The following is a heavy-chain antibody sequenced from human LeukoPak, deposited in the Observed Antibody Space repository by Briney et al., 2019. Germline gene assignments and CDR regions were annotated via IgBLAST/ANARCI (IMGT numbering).Heavy chain of an antibody. CDR2: IKEDGSEK. CDR1: GFTLSSYW. Sequence: GGSLRLSCAASGFTLSSYWMGWVRQAPGKGLEWVANIKEDGSEKYYMDSVKGRFTISRDNAQNSVYLHMNSLTAEDTALYYCARDWVAGVPFDAFDIWGQGTMVSVSS. J-gene: IGHJ3*02. CDR3: ARDWVAGVPFDAFDI. D-gene: IGHD3-10*01. V-gene: IGHV3-7*03.